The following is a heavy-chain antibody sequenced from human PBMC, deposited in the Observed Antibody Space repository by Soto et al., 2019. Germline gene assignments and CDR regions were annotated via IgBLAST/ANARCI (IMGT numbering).Heavy chain of an antibody. CDR3: AKDLRRGYCSSTSCHSALEYYYGMDV. CDR2: ISYDGSNK. Sequence: PGGSLRLSCAASGFTFSSYGMHWVRQAPGKGLEWVAVISYDGSNKYYADSVKGRFTISRDNSKNTLYLQMNGLRAEDTAVYYCAKDLRRGYCSSTSCHSALEYYYGMDVWGQGTTVTVSS. D-gene: IGHD2-2*01. V-gene: IGHV3-30*18. J-gene: IGHJ6*02. CDR1: GFTFSSYG.